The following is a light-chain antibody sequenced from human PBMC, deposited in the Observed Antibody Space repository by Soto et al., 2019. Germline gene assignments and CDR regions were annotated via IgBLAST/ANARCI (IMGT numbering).Light chain of an antibody. CDR3: TSYTSISTYV. Sequence: QSALTQPASVSGPPGQSITICCTGTSSDVGAYNYVSWYQHHPGKAPRLVIYDVTNRPSGISDRFSGSKSGNTASLTISGLLAEDEADYYCTSYTSISTYVFGTGTKLTVL. CDR1: SSDVGAYNY. J-gene: IGLJ1*01. V-gene: IGLV2-14*01. CDR2: DVT.